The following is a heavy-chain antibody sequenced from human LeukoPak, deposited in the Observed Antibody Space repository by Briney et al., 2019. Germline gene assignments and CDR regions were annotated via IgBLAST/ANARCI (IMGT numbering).Heavy chain of an antibody. D-gene: IGHD3-3*01. J-gene: IGHJ6*03. CDR1: GFTFSSYS. CDR2: ISSSSSYI. Sequence: GGSLRLSCAASGFTFSSYSMNWVRQAPGKGLEWVSSISSSSSYIYYTDSVKGRFTISRDNSKNTLYLQMNSLRAEDTAVYYCARGPHYDFWSGYYYYYYYMDVWGKGTTDTVSS. V-gene: IGHV3-21*01. CDR3: ARGPHYDFWSGYYYYYYYMDV.